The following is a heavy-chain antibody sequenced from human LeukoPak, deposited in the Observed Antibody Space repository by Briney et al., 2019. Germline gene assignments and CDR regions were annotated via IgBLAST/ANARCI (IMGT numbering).Heavy chain of an antibody. Sequence: SETLSLTCTVSGGSFSSGGYYWSWIRQHPGKGLEWIGYIYYSGSTYYNPSLKTRVTISVDTSKSQFSLKLNSVTAADTAVYYCARDSMLRYSDWLPNYYCGMDVWGQGTTVTVSS. CDR1: GGSFSSGGYY. CDR2: IYYSGST. D-gene: IGHD3-9*01. CDR3: ARDSMLRYSDWLPNYYCGMDV. V-gene: IGHV4-31*03. J-gene: IGHJ6*02.